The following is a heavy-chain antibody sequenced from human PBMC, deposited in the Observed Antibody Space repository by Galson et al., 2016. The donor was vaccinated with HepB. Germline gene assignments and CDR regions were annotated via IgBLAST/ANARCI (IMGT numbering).Heavy chain of an antibody. CDR1: GYTFTSYA. J-gene: IGHJ5*02. D-gene: IGHD2-8*01. CDR3: ARAIVVMPSANWFDP. Sequence: SVKVSCKASGYTFTSYAIHWLRRAPGQRLEWMGWINAGNGNTKYSQKFQGRVTITRDTSANTAYMELSSLRSEDTAVYYCARAIVVMPSANWFDPWGQGALVTVSS. V-gene: IGHV1-3*01. CDR2: INAGNGNT.